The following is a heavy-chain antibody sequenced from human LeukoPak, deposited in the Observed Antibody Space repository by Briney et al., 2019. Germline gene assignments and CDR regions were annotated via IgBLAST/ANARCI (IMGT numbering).Heavy chain of an antibody. V-gene: IGHV3-30*18. J-gene: IGHJ4*02. CDR3: AKDPYSYGYPNYFEY. CDR2: ISYDGSNK. CDR1: VFTFSTYG. D-gene: IGHD5-18*01. Sequence: GSLRLSCAASVFTFSTYGMHWVRQAPGKGLEWVALISYDGSNKYYADSVKGRFTISRDNSKNTLYLQMDSLRAEDTAVYYCAKDPYSYGYPNYFEYWGQGTLVTVSS.